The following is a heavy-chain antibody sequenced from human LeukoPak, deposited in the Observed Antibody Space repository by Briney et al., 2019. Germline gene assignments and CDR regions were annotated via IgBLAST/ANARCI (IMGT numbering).Heavy chain of an antibody. CDR1: GYTFSSYD. D-gene: IGHD3-22*01. Sequence: APVKVSCKASGYTFSSYDINWVRQATGQGLEWMGWMNPTTGNTGYAQKFQGRITMARDTSINTAYMEISSLRSEDTAVYYCARLSETPAYYDTHVYYYLGYWGQGTLVTVSS. J-gene: IGHJ4*02. V-gene: IGHV1-8*01. CDR2: MNPTTGNT. CDR3: ARLSETPAYYDTHVYYYLGY.